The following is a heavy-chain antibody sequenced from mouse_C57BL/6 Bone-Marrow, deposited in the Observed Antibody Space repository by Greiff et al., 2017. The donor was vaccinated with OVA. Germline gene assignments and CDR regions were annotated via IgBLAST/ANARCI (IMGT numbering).Heavy chain of an antibody. CDR3: ARSPITTVVAPY. D-gene: IGHD1-1*01. CDR1: GYTFTDYY. V-gene: IGHV1-75*01. Sequence: VQLQESGPELVKPGASVKISCKASGYTFTDYYINWVKQRPGQGLEWIGWIFPGSGSTYYNEKFKGKATLTVDKSSSTAYMLLSSLTSEDSAVYFWARSPITTVVAPYWGQGTTLTVSS. CDR2: IFPGSGST. J-gene: IGHJ2*01.